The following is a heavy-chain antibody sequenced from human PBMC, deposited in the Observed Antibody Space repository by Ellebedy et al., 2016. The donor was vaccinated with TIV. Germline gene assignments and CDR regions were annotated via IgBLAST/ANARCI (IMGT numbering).Heavy chain of an antibody. CDR3: ARHSPAVNGLITLISPNAFDI. CDR1: GGSISSYY. J-gene: IGHJ3*02. CDR2: ISHSGST. Sequence: MPSETLSLTCSVSGGSISSYYWSWIRQSPGKGLEWIGYISHSGSTNYNPSLKSRVTISEDTSKNQFSLRVNSVTAADTAVYYCARHSPAVNGLITLISPNAFDIWGQGTMVTVSS. D-gene: IGHD3-22*01. V-gene: IGHV4-59*08.